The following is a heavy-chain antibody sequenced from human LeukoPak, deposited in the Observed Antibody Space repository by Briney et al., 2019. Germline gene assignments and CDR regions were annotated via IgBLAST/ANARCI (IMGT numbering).Heavy chain of an antibody. J-gene: IGHJ5*02. D-gene: IGHD3-3*01. Sequence: GGSLRLSCAASGFTFSSYAMSWVRQAPGKGLEWVSAISGGGGSTYYADSVKGRFTISRDNSKNTLYLQMNSLRAEDTAVYYCAKDSYYDFWSGYWTSYNWFDPWGQGTLVTVSS. CDR1: GFTFSSYA. V-gene: IGHV3-23*01. CDR3: AKDSYYDFWSGYWTSYNWFDP. CDR2: ISGGGGST.